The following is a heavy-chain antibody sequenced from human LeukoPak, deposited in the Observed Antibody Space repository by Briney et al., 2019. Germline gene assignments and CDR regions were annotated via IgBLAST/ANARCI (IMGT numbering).Heavy chain of an antibody. J-gene: IGHJ4*02. CDR3: ARGTAAALDY. V-gene: IGHV4-39*07. CDR1: GVSISGSSYY. CDR2: IYYSGST. D-gene: IGHD6-13*01. Sequence: VKPSETLSLTCTVSGVSISGSSYYWGWIRQPPGKGLEWIGSIYYSGSTYYNPSLKSRVTISVDTSKNQFSLKLSSVTAADTAVYYCARGTAAALDYWGQGTLVTVSS.